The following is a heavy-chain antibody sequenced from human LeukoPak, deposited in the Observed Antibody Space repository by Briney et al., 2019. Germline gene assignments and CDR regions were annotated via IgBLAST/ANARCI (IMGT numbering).Heavy chain of an antibody. Sequence: PGRSLRLSCAASGFTFDDYAMHWVRQAPGKGLEWVSGISWNSGSIGYADSVKGRFTISRDNAKNSLYLQMNSLRAEDMALYYCAKDMGAMVTGGYDYWGQGTLVTVSS. V-gene: IGHV3-9*03. CDR3: AKDMGAMVTGGYDY. J-gene: IGHJ4*02. CDR2: ISWNSGSI. D-gene: IGHD5-18*01. CDR1: GFTFDDYA.